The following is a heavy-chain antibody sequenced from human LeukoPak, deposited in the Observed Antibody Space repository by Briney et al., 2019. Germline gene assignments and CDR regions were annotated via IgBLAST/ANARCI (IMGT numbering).Heavy chain of an antibody. Sequence: PGGSLRLSCVASGFTFSSYSMNWVRQAPGKGLEGVSYISSSISTVYYADSVRGRFTIPRDNAKNSLYLQMNSLRDEDTAVYYCARGCSPGTCSPFDYWGQGTLVTVSS. CDR3: ARGCSPGTCSPFDY. J-gene: IGHJ4*02. CDR1: GFTFSSYS. V-gene: IGHV3-48*02. D-gene: IGHD2-15*01. CDR2: ISSSISTV.